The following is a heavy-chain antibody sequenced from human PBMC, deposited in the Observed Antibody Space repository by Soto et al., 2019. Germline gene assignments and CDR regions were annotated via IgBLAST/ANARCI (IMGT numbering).Heavy chain of an antibody. J-gene: IGHJ4*02. CDR3: SYDSSRGDY. CDR1: GFAFSSAW. D-gene: IGHD3-22*01. V-gene: IGHV3-15*01. CDR2: LKSEAAGGTT. Sequence: PGGSRRLSCTASGFAFSSAWMSWVRQAPGKGLEWVGRLKSEAAGGTTDYAAPVKGRFTISRDDSKNTLYLQMNSLKTDDTAVYYCSYDSSRGDYWGLGTLVTVSS.